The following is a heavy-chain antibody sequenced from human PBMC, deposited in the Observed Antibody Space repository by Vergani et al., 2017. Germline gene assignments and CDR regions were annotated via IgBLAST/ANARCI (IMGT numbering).Heavy chain of an antibody. V-gene: IGHV1-69*01. CDR2: IIPIFGTS. CDR3: ATQKVVPYAFDI. D-gene: IGHD3-22*01. Sequence: QVQLVQSGAEVKKPGSSVKVSCKASGGTFSSYAISWVRQAPGQGLEWMGGIIPIFGTSNYAQKFQGRVTITADESTSTAYMELSSLISEDTSVYYCATQKVVPYAFDIWGQGTMVTVSS. J-gene: IGHJ3*02. CDR1: GGTFSSYA.